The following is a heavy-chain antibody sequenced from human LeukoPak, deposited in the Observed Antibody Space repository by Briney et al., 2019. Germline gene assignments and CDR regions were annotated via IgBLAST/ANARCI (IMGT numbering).Heavy chain of an antibody. CDR1: GGSISSRSYY. CDR2: IYYSGST. V-gene: IGHV4-39*07. Sequence: SETLSLTCTVSGGSISSRSYYWGWIRQPPGKGLEWIGSIYYSGSTYYNPSLKSRVTMSVDTSKNQFSLKLSSVTAADTAVYYCARDAVGGAPDYFDYWGQGTLVTVSS. CDR3: ARDAVGGAPDYFDY. J-gene: IGHJ4*02. D-gene: IGHD3-16*01.